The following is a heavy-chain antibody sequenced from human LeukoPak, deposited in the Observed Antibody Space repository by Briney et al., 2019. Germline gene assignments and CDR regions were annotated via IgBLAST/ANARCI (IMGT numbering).Heavy chain of an antibody. CDR3: AKGLNSGNYYDAFDI. CDR1: GFTFSSYA. J-gene: IGHJ3*02. D-gene: IGHD1-26*01. Sequence: PGGSLRLSCAASGFTFSSYAMSWVRQAPGKGLEWVSGFRASGGSTYYADSVKGRFSISRDNSKNTLYLQMNSLRAEDTAVYYCAKGLNSGNYYDAFDIWGQGTLVTVSS. V-gene: IGHV3-23*01. CDR2: FRASGGST.